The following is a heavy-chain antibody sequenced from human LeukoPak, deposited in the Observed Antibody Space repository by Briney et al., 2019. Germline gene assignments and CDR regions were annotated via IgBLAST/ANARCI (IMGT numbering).Heavy chain of an antibody. V-gene: IGHV4-34*01. CDR1: GGSFSGYY. D-gene: IGHD3-22*01. J-gene: IGHJ4*02. Sequence: PSETLSLTCAVYGGSFSGYYWSWIRQPPGKGLEWIGEINHSGSTNYNPSLKNRVTISVDTSKNQFSLKLSSVTAADTAVYYCARLNRLNYYDSSGFDYWGQGTLVTVSS. CDR2: INHSGST. CDR3: ARLNRLNYYDSSGFDY.